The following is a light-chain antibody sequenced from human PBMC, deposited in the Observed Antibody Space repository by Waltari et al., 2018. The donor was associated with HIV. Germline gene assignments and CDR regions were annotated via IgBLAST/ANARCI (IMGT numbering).Light chain of an antibody. V-gene: IGLV3-25*03. CDR1: LADRY. J-gene: IGLJ2*01. Sequence: SFGLTQPPSMSVVPGQTAKIPCSGVLADRYANWYQQKPEQAPAVVIVNNGPRPSWISERFSGTDSGTGATLIRTAVRTEDESLYFCQSADSDGTVVFGGGT. CDR3: QSADSDGTVV. CDR2: NNG.